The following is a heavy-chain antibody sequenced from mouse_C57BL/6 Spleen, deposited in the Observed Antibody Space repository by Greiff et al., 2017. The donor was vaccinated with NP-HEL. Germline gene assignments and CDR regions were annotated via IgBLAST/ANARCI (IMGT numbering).Heavy chain of an antibody. CDR2: ISYDGSN. CDR3: ARGDPEYYFDY. CDR1: GYSITSGYY. J-gene: IGHJ2*01. V-gene: IGHV3-6*01. Sequence: EVQLQQSGPGLVKPSQSLSLTCSVTGYSITSGYYWNWIRQFPGNKLEWMGYISYDGSNNYNPSLKNRISITRDTSKNQFFLKLNSVTTEDTATYYCARGDPEYYFDYWGQGTTLTVSS.